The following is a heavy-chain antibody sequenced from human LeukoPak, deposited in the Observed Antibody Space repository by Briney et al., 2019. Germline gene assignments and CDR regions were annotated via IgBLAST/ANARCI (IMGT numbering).Heavy chain of an antibody. CDR1: GGSLSGYF. CDR2: IHTGGST. V-gene: IGHV4-59*08. CDR3: ARQRGIESRTGWYRIFDY. Sequence: PSETLSLTCTVSGGSLSGYFWSWIRQPPGRGLEWIAYIHTGGSTDYNPSLKSRVTIAVDTSKSQFSLKLSSVTAADTAVYYCARQRGIESRTGWYRIFDYWGQGTLVTASS. J-gene: IGHJ4*02. D-gene: IGHD6-19*01.